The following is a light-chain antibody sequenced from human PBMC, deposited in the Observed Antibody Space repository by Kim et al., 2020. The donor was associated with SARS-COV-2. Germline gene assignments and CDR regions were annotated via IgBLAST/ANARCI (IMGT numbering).Light chain of an antibody. J-gene: IGLJ2*01. CDR1: KLGDKY. Sequence: SYELTQPPSVSVSPGQTASITCSGDKLGDKYACWYQQKPGQSPVLVIYQDSKRPSGIPERFSGSNSGNTATLTISGTQAMEEADYYCQAWDSSTHVVFGG. CDR3: QAWDSSTHVV. CDR2: QDS. V-gene: IGLV3-1*01.